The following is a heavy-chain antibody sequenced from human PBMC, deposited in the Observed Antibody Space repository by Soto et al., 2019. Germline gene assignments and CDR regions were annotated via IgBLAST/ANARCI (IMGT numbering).Heavy chain of an antibody. Sequence: EVQLVESGGGLIQPGGSLRLSCAASGFNVSSNYMSWVRQAPGKGLEWVSIINSGGNTHYADSVKGRFTISRDNSKNTVYLLMTRLRAEDPAVYYWTRDRGFDMWGQGTTVNVSS. J-gene: IGHJ3*02. CDR2: INSGGNT. CDR1: GFNVSSNY. V-gene: IGHV3-53*01. CDR3: TRDRGFDM.